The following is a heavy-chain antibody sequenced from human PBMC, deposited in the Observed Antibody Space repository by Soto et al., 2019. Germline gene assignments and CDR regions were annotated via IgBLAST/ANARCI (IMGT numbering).Heavy chain of an antibody. D-gene: IGHD3-22*01. CDR3: ARDTLIGDDSSGYYYHYYYYYGMDV. Sequence: ASVKVSCKASGYTFTSYGISWVRQAPGQGLEWMGWISAYNGNTNYAKKLQGRVTMTTDTSTSTAYMELRSLRSDDTAVYYCARDTLIGDDSSGYYYHYYYYYGMDVWGQGTTVTVSS. CDR1: GYTFTSYG. V-gene: IGHV1-18*01. CDR2: ISAYNGNT. J-gene: IGHJ6*02.